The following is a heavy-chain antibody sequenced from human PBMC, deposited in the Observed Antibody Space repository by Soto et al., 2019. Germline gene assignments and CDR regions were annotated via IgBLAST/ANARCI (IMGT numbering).Heavy chain of an antibody. V-gene: IGHV1-46*01. J-gene: IGHJ4*02. D-gene: IGHD3-22*01. Sequence: ASVKVSCKASGYTLTSHYMHWVRQAPGQGLEWMGIINPSGGSTSYAQKFQGRVTMTRDTSTSTVYMELSSLRSEDTAVYYCAREVTMIGFDYWGQGTLVTVSS. CDR2: INPSGGST. CDR3: AREVTMIGFDY. CDR1: GYTLTSHY.